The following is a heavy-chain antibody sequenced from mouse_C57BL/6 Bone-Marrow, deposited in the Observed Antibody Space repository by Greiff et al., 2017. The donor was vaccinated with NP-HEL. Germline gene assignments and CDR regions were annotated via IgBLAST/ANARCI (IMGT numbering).Heavy chain of an antibody. V-gene: IGHV1-7*01. CDR3: ARWYYGSSSWFAY. CDR2: INPSSGYT. Sequence: VQLQQSGAELAKPGASVKLSCTASGYTFTSYWMHWVKQRPGQGLEWIGYINPSSGYTKYNQKFKDKATLTADKSSSTAYMQLSSLTYEDSAVYYCARWYYGSSSWFAYWGQGTLVTVSA. D-gene: IGHD1-1*01. J-gene: IGHJ3*01. CDR1: GYTFTSYW.